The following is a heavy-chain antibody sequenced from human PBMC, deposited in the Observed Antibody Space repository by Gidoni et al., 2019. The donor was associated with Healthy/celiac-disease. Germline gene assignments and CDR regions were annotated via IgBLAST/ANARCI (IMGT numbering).Heavy chain of an antibody. CDR2: ISWDDDK. CDR3: AHSPPYYDYVWGSYRPYYFDY. V-gene: IGHV2-5*02. Sequence: QITLKESGPTLVKPTQTLTLTCTFYGFSLSTSGVGVRWIREPQGKALEWLALISWDDDKLYSQSLKSRLTITKDTSKNQVVLTMTNMDPVDTATYYCAHSPPYYDYVWGSYRPYYFDYWGQGTLVTVSS. J-gene: IGHJ4*02. CDR1: GFSLSTSGVG. D-gene: IGHD3-16*02.